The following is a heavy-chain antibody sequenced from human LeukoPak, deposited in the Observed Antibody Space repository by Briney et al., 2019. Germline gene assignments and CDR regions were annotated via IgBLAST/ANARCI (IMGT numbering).Heavy chain of an antibody. J-gene: IGHJ5*02. Sequence: PGGSLTPARAVYGFTFTSYSAEWVRQAPGKGLEWVSSISSSSSFISYAGSVKGRLTISRDNAKNSLFLQMNSLRAEDTAVYYCASEVAGTSPQASWGRGTLVTVSS. CDR2: ISSSSSFI. D-gene: IGHD6-19*01. V-gene: IGHV3-21*01. CDR1: GFTFTSYS. CDR3: ASEVAGTSPQAS.